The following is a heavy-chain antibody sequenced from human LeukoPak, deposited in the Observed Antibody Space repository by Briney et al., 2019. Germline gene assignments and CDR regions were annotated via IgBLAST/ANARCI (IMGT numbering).Heavy chain of an antibody. V-gene: IGHV1-69*05. CDR3: TRTHSSATGQGAFDI. J-gene: IGHJ3*02. D-gene: IGHD6-13*01. CDR2: IIPIFGTA. Sequence: GASVSVSCTASGGTFSSYAISWVRQAPGQGLEWMGGIIPIFGTANYTQKFQGRVTITTDESTSTAYMERSSLRSEDPAVSYCTRTHSSATGQGAFDIWGQGTMVTVSS. CDR1: GGTFSSYA.